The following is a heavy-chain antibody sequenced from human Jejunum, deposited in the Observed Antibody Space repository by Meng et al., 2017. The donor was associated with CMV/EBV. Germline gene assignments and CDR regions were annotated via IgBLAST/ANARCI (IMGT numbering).Heavy chain of an antibody. CDR3: ARESPNGSYDY. D-gene: IGHD1-26*01. CDR1: GFTFSKYA. V-gene: IGHV3-64*02. CDR2: VSYNGDRK. J-gene: IGHJ4*02. Sequence: CAASGFTFSKYAMDWVRQATGKGIESVSAVSYNGDRKYYADSVKGRFTISRDNSKDTLFLQMGSLRTEDMAVYYCARESPNGSYDYWGQGTLVTVSS.